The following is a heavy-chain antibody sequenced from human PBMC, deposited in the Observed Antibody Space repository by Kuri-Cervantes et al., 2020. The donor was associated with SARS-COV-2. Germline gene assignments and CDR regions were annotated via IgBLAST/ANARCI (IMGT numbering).Heavy chain of an antibody. V-gene: IGHV5-10-1*01. D-gene: IGHD2-21*01. CDR2: IYPSDSYT. Sequence: ESLKISCKGAGFSFTSYFISWVRQMPGKGLEWIGRIYPSDSYTNYIRYFQGHVTFSADKSLHPAYLQWSGLRASDTSIYYCAIFFIPGVVDYWGQGTLVTVSS. J-gene: IGHJ4*02. CDR3: AIFFIPGVVDY. CDR1: GFSFTSYF.